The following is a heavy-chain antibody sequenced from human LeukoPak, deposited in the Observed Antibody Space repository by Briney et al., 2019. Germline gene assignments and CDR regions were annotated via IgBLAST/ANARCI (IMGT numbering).Heavy chain of an antibody. CDR1: GFTFRNYA. J-gene: IGHJ4*02. CDR2: ISGSGGNT. Sequence: GGSLRLSCAGSGFTFRNYAMRWVRQAPGKGLEWVTDISGSGGNTYYADSVKGRFTISRDNSKSTLYLQMNSLRAEDTALYWFFGEPRDYWGQGVLVTVSS. D-gene: IGHD3-10*01. V-gene: IGHV3-23*01. CDR3: FGEPRDY.